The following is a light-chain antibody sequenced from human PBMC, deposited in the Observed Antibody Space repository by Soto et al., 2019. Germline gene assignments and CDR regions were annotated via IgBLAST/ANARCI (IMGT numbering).Light chain of an antibody. V-gene: IGLV2-8*01. CDR2: EVN. CDR3: SSYAGSSNV. J-gene: IGLJ1*01. CDR1: ISDVGGYNY. Sequence: QSALTQPPSASGSPGQSVAISCTGTISDVGGYNYVSWYQQHPGKAPKLMIYEVNKRPSGVPDRFSGSKSGNTASLTVSGLHAEDEADYYCSSYAGSSNVFGTGTKLTVL.